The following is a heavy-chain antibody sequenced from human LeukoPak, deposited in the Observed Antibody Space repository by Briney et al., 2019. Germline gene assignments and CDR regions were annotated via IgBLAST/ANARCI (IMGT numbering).Heavy chain of an antibody. CDR2: INHSGST. CDR1: GGSFSGYY. CDR3: ARIPKSSSRFFDY. J-gene: IGHJ4*02. Sequence: PSETLSLTCAVYGGSFSGYYWSWIRQPPGKGLEWIGEINHSGSTNYNPSLKSRVTISVDTSKNQFSLKLSSVTAADTAVYYCARIPKSSSRFFDYWGQGTLVTVSS. V-gene: IGHV4-34*09. D-gene: IGHD6-6*01.